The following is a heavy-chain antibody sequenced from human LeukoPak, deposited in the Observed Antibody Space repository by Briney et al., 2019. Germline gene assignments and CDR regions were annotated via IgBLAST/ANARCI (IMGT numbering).Heavy chain of an antibody. V-gene: IGHV3-48*01. CDR2: MSDTSSTI. J-gene: IGHJ5*02. CDR3: ARGPISIAARLIEVWWFDP. D-gene: IGHD6-6*01. Sequence: GGSLRLSCAASGFTFSNYDMNWVRQAPGKGLEWVSYMSDTSSTIYYADSVKGRFTISRDNAKNSLYLQMNSLRAEDTAVYYCARGPISIAARLIEVWWFDPWGQGTLVTVSS. CDR1: GFTFSNYD.